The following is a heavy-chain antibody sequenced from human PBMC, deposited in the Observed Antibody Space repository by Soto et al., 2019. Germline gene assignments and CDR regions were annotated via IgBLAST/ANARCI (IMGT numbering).Heavy chain of an antibody. V-gene: IGHV2-70*01. CDR1: GFSLSTSGMC. CDR3: ARIPVDTAMVRNYYYYYGMDV. CDR2: IDWDDDK. J-gene: IGHJ6*02. Sequence: GSGPTLVNPTQTLTLTCTFSGFSLSTSGMCVSWIRQPPGKALEWLALIDWDDDKYYSTSLKTRLTISKDTSKNQVVLTMTNMDPVDTATYYCARIPVDTAMVRNYYYYYGMDVWGQGXTVTVYS. D-gene: IGHD5-18*01.